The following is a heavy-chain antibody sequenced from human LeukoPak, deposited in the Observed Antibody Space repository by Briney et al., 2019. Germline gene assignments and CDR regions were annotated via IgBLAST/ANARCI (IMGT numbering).Heavy chain of an antibody. CDR2: INYSGNT. D-gene: IGHD5-18*01. CDR1: GGSISSSSYY. Sequence: SETLSLTCTVSGGSISSSSYYWGWIRQPPGKGLQWIGSINYSGNTYYNSSLKSRVTISVDTSKNQFSLKLSSVTAADTAVYYCASGYSYDLFDYWGQGTLVTVSS. J-gene: IGHJ4*02. CDR3: ASGYSYDLFDY. V-gene: IGHV4-39*07.